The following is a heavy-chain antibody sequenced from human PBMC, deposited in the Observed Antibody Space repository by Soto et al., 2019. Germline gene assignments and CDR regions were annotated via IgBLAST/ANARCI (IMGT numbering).Heavy chain of an antibody. CDR2: ISSSSSYI. D-gene: IGHD2-2*01. Sequence: GGSLRLSCAASGFTFSSYSMNWVRQAPGKGLEWVSSISSSSSYIYYADSVKGRFTISRDNAKNSLYLQMNSLRAEDTAVYYCARDKGEEYQLLWEIWDVMDFWGRGTTVTVS. J-gene: IGHJ6*02. CDR1: GFTFSSYS. CDR3: ARDKGEEYQLLWEIWDVMDF. V-gene: IGHV3-21*01.